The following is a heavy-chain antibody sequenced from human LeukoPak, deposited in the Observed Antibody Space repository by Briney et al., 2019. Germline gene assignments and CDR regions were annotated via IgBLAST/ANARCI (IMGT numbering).Heavy chain of an antibody. Sequence: SETLSLTCTVSGGSISSHYWGWIRQPPGKGLEWIGYIYYSGSTNYNPSLKSRVTISVDTSKNQFSLKLSSVTAADTAVYYCARGRYYDSSGLNFDYWGQGTLVTVSS. CDR2: IYYSGST. D-gene: IGHD3-22*01. J-gene: IGHJ4*02. V-gene: IGHV4-59*11. CDR1: GGSISSHY. CDR3: ARGRYYDSSGLNFDY.